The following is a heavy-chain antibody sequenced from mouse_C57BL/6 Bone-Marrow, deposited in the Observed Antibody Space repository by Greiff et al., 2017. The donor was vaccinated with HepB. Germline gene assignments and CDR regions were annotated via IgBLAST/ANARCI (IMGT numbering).Heavy chain of an antibody. CDR2: IYPSDSET. J-gene: IGHJ2*01. V-gene: IGHV1-61*01. Sequence: QVQLQQPGAELVRPGSSVKLSCKASGYTFTSYWMDWVKQRPGQGLEWIGNIYPSDSETHYNQKFKDKATLTVDKSSSTAYMQLSSLTSEDSAVYYCARSQLRLQGFDYWGQGTTLTVSS. D-gene: IGHD3-2*02. CDR1: GYTFTSYW. CDR3: ARSQLRLQGFDY.